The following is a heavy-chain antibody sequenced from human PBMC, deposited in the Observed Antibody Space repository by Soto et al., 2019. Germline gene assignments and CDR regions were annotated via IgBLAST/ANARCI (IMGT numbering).Heavy chain of an antibody. CDR3: ARDGGSGGFDI. CDR2: IKQDGSEK. D-gene: IGHD6-19*01. Sequence: EVHLVESGGGLVQPGGSLRLSCSASGFTFSSYWMTWVRQAPGKGLEWVANIKQDGSEKYYVDSVKGRFTISRDNAKNSLYLQMNSLRAEDTAVYYCARDGGSGGFDIWGQGTMVTVSS. CDR1: GFTFSSYW. V-gene: IGHV3-7*01. J-gene: IGHJ3*02.